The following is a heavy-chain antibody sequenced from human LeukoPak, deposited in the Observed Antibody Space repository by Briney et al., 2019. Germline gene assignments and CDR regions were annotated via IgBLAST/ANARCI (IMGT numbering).Heavy chain of an antibody. CDR1: GFTFNSYS. J-gene: IGHJ5*02. CDR3: ARDANNCSGGSCRYNWFDP. D-gene: IGHD2-15*01. V-gene: IGHV3-21*01. CDR2: ISSSSSYI. Sequence: KPGGSLRLSCAASGFTFNSYSMNWVRQAPGKGLEWVSSISSSSSYIYYADSVKGRFTISRDNAKNSLYLQMNSLRAEDTAVYYCARDANNCSGGSCRYNWFDPWGQGTLVTVSS.